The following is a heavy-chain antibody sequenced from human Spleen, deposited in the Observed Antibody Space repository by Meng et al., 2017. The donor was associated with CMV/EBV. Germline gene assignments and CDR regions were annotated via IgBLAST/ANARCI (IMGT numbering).Heavy chain of an antibody. D-gene: IGHD2-15*01. J-gene: IGHJ4*02. V-gene: IGHV4-31*02. CDR1: GSISSGGYY. CDR3: AREGLRGCSGGSCYGY. CDR2: IYYSGST. Sequence: GSISSGGYYWSWIRQHPGKGLEWIGYIYYSGSTYYNPSLKSRVTISVDTSKNQFSLKLSSVTAADTAAYYCAREGLRGCSGGSCYGYWGQGTLVTVSS.